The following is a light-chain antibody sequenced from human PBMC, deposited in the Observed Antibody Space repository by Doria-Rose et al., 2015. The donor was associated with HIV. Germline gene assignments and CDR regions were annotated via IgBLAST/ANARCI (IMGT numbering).Light chain of an antibody. CDR3: RQYGTSWT. CDR1: QSFSSTY. CDR2: DGS. Sequence: VLTQSPGTLSLSPGERATLSCRASQSFSSTYLAWYQQKPGQAPSLLIYDGSTRSTGIPDRFSASGSGIDFTLTINRLEPEDFALYYCRQYGTSWTFGQGTKVEI. V-gene: IGKV3-20*01. J-gene: IGKJ1*01.